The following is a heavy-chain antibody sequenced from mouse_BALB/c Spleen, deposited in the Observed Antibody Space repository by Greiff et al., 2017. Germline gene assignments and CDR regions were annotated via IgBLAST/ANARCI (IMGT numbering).Heavy chain of an antibody. Sequence: VKLVESGPGLVAPSQSLSITCTVSGFSLTSYGVHWVRQPPGKGLEWLGVIWAGGSTNYNSALMSRLSISKDNSKSQVFLKMNSLQTDDTAMYYCARDPVGYYGTTGGAMDYWGQGTSVTVSS. CDR3: ARDPVGYYGTTGGAMDY. J-gene: IGHJ4*01. V-gene: IGHV2-9*02. D-gene: IGHD2-1*01. CDR2: IWAGGST. CDR1: GFSLTSYG.